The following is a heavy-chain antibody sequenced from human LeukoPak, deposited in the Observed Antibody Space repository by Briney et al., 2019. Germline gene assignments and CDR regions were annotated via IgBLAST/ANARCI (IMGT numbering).Heavy chain of an antibody. CDR2: IYYSGST. CDR1: GDSISNYY. V-gene: IGHV4-59*12. Sequence: SETLSLTCTVSGDSISNYYWSWIRQPPGKGLEWIGYIYYSGSTNYNPSLKSRVTISVDTSKNQFSLKLSSVTAADTAVYYCARDRDSYGYFDYWGQGTLVTVSS. J-gene: IGHJ4*02. CDR3: ARDRDSYGYFDY. D-gene: IGHD5-18*01.